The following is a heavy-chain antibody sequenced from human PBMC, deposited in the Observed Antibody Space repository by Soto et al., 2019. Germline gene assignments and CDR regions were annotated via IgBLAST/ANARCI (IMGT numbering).Heavy chain of an antibody. CDR3: ARGGSSDWQVAFDF. CDR2: VNHNGRN. Sequence: QLHQQQWGAGLLKPSETLSLTCDVYGGSFTGYFWSWIRQSPGKGLEWIGKVNHNGRNTYNPSLKSRVTISLDMSKNQISLKLTSVTAADTAVYYCARGGSSDWQVAFDFWGQGTMVTVSS. J-gene: IGHJ3*01. V-gene: IGHV4-34*01. CDR1: GGSFTGYF. D-gene: IGHD6-19*01.